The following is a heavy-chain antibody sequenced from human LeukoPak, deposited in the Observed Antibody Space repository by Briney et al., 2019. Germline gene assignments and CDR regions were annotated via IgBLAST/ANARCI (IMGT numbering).Heavy chain of an antibody. J-gene: IGHJ4*02. CDR2: IKHSGST. CDR3: ARQAGGY. D-gene: IGHD3-16*01. Sequence: SETLSLTCAVYGGSFSGYYWSWIRQPPGKGLEWIGEIKHSGSTNYNPSLKSRVTISVDRSKNQFSLKLSPVTAADTAVYYCARQAGGYWGQGALVTVSS. V-gene: IGHV4-34*01. CDR1: GGSFSGYY.